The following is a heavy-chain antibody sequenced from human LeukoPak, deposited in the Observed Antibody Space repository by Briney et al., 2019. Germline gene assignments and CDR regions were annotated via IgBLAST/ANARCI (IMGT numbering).Heavy chain of an antibody. CDR3: ADIGGGGSNTR. CDR2: IRKKSDRYTT. V-gene: IGHV3-72*01. CDR1: GFTVSDHY. Sequence: GGSLRLSCVASGFTVSDHYLDWVRQAPGKGLEWVGLIRKKSDRYTTEYAASVKGRFAISRDDSTNSVYLQMSSLKSEDTAVYYCADIGGGGSNTRWGEGTVVTVSS. J-gene: IGHJ1*01. D-gene: IGHD2-15*01.